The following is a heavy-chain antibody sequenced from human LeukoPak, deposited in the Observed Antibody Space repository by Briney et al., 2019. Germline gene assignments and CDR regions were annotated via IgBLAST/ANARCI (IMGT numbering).Heavy chain of an antibody. V-gene: IGHV4-4*09. CDR3: ARAIGRGPFDY. Sequence: SETLSLTCTVSGGSISSYYWSWIRQPPGKGLEWIGYIYTSGSTNYNPSLKSRVTISVDTSKNQFSLKLSSVTAADTAVYYCARAIGRGPFDYWGQGTLVNVSS. CDR1: GGSISSYY. CDR2: IYTSGST. J-gene: IGHJ4*02.